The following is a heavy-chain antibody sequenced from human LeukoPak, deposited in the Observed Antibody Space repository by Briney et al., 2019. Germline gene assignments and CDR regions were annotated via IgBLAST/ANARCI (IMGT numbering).Heavy chain of an antibody. J-gene: IGHJ4*02. CDR1: GFTFSSYG. D-gene: IGHD3-22*01. Sequence: GGSLRLSCAASGFTFSSYGMHWVRQAPGKGLEWVAVIGYDGSNKYYADSVKGRFTISRDNSKNTLYLQMNSLRAEDTAVYYCAKDDNYYDSSGYSLGDYWGQGTLVTVSS. V-gene: IGHV3-33*06. CDR3: AKDDNYYDSSGYSLGDY. CDR2: IGYDGSNK.